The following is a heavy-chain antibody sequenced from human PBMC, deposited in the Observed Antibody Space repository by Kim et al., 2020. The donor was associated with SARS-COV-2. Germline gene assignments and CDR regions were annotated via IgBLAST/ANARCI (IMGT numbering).Heavy chain of an antibody. CDR2: IGSDGTIT. J-gene: IGHJ4*02. CDR3: VCVIGGSRPH. D-gene: IGHD2-21*01. V-gene: IGHV3-74*01. CDR1: GFALSTYW. Sequence: GGSLRLSCAASGFALSTYWLHWVRQAPGEGLVWVSRIGSDGTITNYADAVKGRFTISRDNAKNTLHLQMNSLRVDDTAVYYCVCVIGGSRPHWGQGTLVT.